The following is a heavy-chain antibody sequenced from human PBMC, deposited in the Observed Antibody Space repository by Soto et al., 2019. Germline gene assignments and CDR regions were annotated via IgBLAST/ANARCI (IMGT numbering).Heavy chain of an antibody. Sequence: ASVKVSCKASGYTFTSYDINWVRQATGQGLECLGSINPSGGSTGYAKKFQGRVTVTRDRSTSTVYMELNSLRSEDTAVFYCARAAAGTKSHFDYWGQGTLVTVSS. CDR1: GYTFTSYD. CDR3: ARAAAGTKSHFDY. CDR2: INPSGGST. V-gene: IGHV1-46*03. D-gene: IGHD6-19*01. J-gene: IGHJ4*02.